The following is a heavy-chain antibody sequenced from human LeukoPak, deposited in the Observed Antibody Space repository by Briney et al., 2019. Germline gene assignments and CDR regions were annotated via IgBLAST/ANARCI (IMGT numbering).Heavy chain of an antibody. J-gene: IGHJ4*02. CDR1: GFTFSSYW. V-gene: IGHV3-74*01. CDR2: INSDGSST. Sequence: GGSLRLSCAASGFTFSSYWMHWVRQAPGKGLVWVSRINSDGSSTSYADSVKGRFTISRDNAKNTLYLQMNSLRAEDTAVYYCAKGGTWYHFDYWGQGTLVTVSS. CDR3: AKGGTWYHFDY. D-gene: IGHD6-13*01.